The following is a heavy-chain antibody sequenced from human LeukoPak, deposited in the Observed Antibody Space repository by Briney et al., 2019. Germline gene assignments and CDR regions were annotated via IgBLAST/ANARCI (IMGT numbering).Heavy chain of an antibody. J-gene: IGHJ4*02. CDR3: ATHTGYDTTGNYQDYFDY. CDR1: GFTFTTCA. V-gene: IGHV3-23*01. CDR2: ISGSSRYT. D-gene: IGHD3-22*01. Sequence: GGSLRLSCAASGFTFTTCAMTWVRQAPGKGLEWVSAISGSSRYTYYADSVQGRFTISRDNSKNTLYLQMNSLRAEDTAIYYCATHTGYDTTGNYQDYFDYWGQGTLVTVSS.